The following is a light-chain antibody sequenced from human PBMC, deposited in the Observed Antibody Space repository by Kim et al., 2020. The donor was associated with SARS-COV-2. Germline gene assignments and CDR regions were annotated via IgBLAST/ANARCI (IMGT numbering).Light chain of an antibody. J-gene: IGLJ2*01. V-gene: IGLV2-14*03. CDR3: SSYTSSSTLS. CDR2: DVS. Sequence: GQWLSISCNDTTGDGGGYNYVSRYQQHPGKATKLMIYDVSNRPAGVSNRFSGSKSGNTASLTISGLQAEDDADYYRSSYTSSSTLSFGGGTQLTVL. CDR1: TGDGGGYNY.